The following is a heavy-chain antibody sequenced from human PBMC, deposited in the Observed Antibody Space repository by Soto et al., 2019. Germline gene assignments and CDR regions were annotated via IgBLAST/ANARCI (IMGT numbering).Heavy chain of an antibody. J-gene: IGHJ6*02. CDR3: ARSECISTSCSYYYGMDV. D-gene: IGHD2-2*01. CDR1: GGSISSTSYY. Sequence: PSETLSLTCTVSGGSISSTSYYWGWIRQPPGKGLEWIGSMSYSGSTHYNPSLKSRVTISVDTSKNQFSLKVSSVTAADTAVYYCARSECISTSCSYYYGMDVWGQGTTVTVSS. CDR2: MSYSGST. V-gene: IGHV4-39*01.